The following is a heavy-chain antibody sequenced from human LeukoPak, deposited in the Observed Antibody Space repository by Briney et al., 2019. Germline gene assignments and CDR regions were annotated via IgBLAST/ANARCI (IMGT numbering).Heavy chain of an antibody. CDR1: GGSFSGYY. Sequence: SETLSLTCAVYGGSFSGYYWSWIRQPPGKGLEWIGEINHSGSTNYNPSLKSRVTISVDTSKNQFSLKLSSVTAADTAVYYCARGWYYYGMDVWGQGTTVTVSS. V-gene: IGHV4-34*01. CDR2: INHSGST. J-gene: IGHJ6*02. CDR3: ARGWYYYGMDV.